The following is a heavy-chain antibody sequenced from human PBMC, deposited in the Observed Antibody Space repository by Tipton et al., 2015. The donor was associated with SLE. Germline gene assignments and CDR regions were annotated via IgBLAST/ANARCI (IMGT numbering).Heavy chain of an antibody. J-gene: IGHJ3*02. Sequence: LRLSCAVYGGSFSGYYWSWIRQPPGKGLEWIGEINHSGSTKNNPSLKSRVTISVDTSKNQFSLKLSSVTAADTAVYYCARGDIVVVVAATPDAFDIWGQGTMVTVSS. CDR1: GGSFSGYY. V-gene: IGHV4-34*09. D-gene: IGHD2-15*01. CDR2: INHSGST. CDR3: ARGDIVVVVAATPDAFDI.